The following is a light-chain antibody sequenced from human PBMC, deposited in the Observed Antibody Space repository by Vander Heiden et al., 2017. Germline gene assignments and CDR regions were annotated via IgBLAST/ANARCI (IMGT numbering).Light chain of an antibody. CDR2: SNN. CDR1: SSNIGSNY. J-gene: IGLJ3*02. CDR3: AAWDDSLSGPV. V-gene: IGLV1-47*02. Sequence: QSLLPQPPSASGTPGPRVTISCSGSSSNIGSNYVYWYQQLPGTAPKLLTYSNNQRPSGVPDRFSGSKSGTSASLAISGLRSEDEADYYCAAWDDSLSGPVFGGGTKLTVL.